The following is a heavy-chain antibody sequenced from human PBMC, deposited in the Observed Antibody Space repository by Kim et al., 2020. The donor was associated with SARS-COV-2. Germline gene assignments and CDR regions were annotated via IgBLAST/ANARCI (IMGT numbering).Heavy chain of an antibody. V-gene: IGHV4-31*03. J-gene: IGHJ6*02. D-gene: IGHD3-10*01. CDR3: ARGGSYYLYYYYYGMDV. CDR2: IYYSGST. Sequence: SETLSLTCTVSGGSISSGGYYWSWIRQHPGKGLEWIGYIYYSGSTYYNPSLKSRVTISVDTSKNQFSLKLSSVTAADTAVYYCARGGSYYLYYYYYGMDVWGQGTTVTVSS. CDR1: GGSISSGGYY.